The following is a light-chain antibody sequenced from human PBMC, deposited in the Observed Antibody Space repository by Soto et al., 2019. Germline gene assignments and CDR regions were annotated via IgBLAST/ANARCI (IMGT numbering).Light chain of an antibody. CDR1: SSDVGGYNY. J-gene: IGLJ2*01. CDR2: DVS. V-gene: IGLV2-14*01. CDR3: SSYTSSSTVV. Sequence: QSALTQPGSVSGSPGQSITISCTGTSSDVGGYNYVSWYQQHPGKAPKLMIYDVSNRPSGVSNRFSGSKSGNTASLTISGLQAEDEADYYCSSYTSSSTVVFGGGNKLTVL.